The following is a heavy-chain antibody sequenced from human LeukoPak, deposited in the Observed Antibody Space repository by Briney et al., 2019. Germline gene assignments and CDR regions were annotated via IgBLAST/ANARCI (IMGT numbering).Heavy chain of an antibody. V-gene: IGHV4-59*11. J-gene: IGHJ3*02. D-gene: IGHD6-13*01. CDR1: GGSISSHY. Sequence: SETLSLTCTVSGGSISSHYWSWIRQPPGKGLEWIGYIYYSGSTNYNPSLKSRVTISVDPSKNQFSLKLSSVTAADTAVYYCARDHQADDAFDIWGQGTMVTVSS. CDR3: ARDHQADDAFDI. CDR2: IYYSGST.